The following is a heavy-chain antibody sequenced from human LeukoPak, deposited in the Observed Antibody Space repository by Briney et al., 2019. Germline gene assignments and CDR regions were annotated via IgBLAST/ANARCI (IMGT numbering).Heavy chain of an antibody. D-gene: IGHD3-16*02. CDR3: TIDYDYAWGSYRLAY. V-gene: IGHV3-15*01. CDR1: GSTFSEAW. J-gene: IGHJ4*02. Sequence: GGSLRLSCAASGSTFSEAWMTWVRQAPGKGLEWVGRIQSITDGGTTDYAAPVKGRFTISRDDSKNTLYLQLNSLKTEDTAMYYSTIDYDYAWGSYRLAYWGQGALVTVSS. CDR2: IQSITDGGTT.